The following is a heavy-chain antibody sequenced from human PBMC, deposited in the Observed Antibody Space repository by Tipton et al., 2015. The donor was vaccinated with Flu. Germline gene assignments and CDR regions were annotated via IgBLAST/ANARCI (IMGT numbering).Heavy chain of an antibody. CDR3: AKAGGSGSYAHFDY. V-gene: IGHV3-23*01. CDR1: GFTFSRYA. Sequence: GSLRLSCEASGFTFSRYAMTWVRQAPGKGLEWVSVISVGGGTTHYADSVKGRFTISRDNSKNTLYLQMNSLRDEDTAVYYCAKAGGSGSYAHFDYWGQGTLVTVSS. CDR2: ISVGGGTT. D-gene: IGHD3-10*01. J-gene: IGHJ4*02.